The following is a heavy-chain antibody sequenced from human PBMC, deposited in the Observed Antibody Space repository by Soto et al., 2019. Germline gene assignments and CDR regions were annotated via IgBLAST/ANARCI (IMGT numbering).Heavy chain of an antibody. CDR3: ARTKVVLYDY. Sequence: QVQLVQSGAEVKKPGASVKVSCKASGYAFTSFDMHWVRQAPGQGLEWMGVINPSGGSTRYAQKFQGRVTMTRDTSTSTVYMELGSLRSEDTAVYYCARTKVVLYDYWGQGTLVTVSS. CDR2: INPSGGST. CDR1: GYAFTSFD. V-gene: IGHV1-46*01. J-gene: IGHJ4*02. D-gene: IGHD2-15*01.